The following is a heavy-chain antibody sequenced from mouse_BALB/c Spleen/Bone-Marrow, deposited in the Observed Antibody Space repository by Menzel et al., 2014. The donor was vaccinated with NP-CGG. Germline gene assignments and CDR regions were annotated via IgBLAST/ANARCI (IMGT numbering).Heavy chain of an antibody. J-gene: IGHJ3*01. V-gene: IGHV14-4*02. CDR3: NAQNYGYGAWFAY. CDR1: GFNIKDYY. D-gene: IGHD1-2*01. CDR2: IEPENGDT. Sequence: EVQLQQSGAELVRSGASVKLSCTASGFNIKDYYMHWVKQRPEQGLEWIGWIEPENGDTEYAPKFQGKATMTADTSSNTAYLQLSSLTSEDTAVYYCNAQNYGYGAWFAYWGQGTLVTVSA.